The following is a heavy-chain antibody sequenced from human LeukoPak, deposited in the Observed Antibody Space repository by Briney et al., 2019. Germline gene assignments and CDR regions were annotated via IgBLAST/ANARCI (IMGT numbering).Heavy chain of an antibody. V-gene: IGHV3-23*01. J-gene: IGHJ4*02. Sequence: GGSLRLSCAASGFAFSSYAMSWVRQAPGRGLEWVSATSSSDAGTYHAESVRGRFTISRDNSKNTLYLQMNSLRADDAAVYYCARAPVTSCRGAFCYSFDIWGQGTLVTVSS. D-gene: IGHD2-15*01. CDR2: TSSSDAGT. CDR3: ARAPVTSCRGAFCYSFDI. CDR1: GFAFSSYA.